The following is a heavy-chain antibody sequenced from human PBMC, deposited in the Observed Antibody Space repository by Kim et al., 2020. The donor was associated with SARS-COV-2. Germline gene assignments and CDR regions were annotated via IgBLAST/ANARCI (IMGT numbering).Heavy chain of an antibody. D-gene: IGHD3-10*01. V-gene: IGHV5-51*01. Sequence: SPSFQGQVTISADKSISTAYLQWSSLKASDTAMYYCARLGGLGGRGYFDYWGQGTLVTVSS. J-gene: IGHJ4*02. CDR3: ARLGGLGGRGYFDY.